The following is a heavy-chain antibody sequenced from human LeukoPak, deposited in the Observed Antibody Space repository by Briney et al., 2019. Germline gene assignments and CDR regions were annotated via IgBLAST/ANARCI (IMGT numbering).Heavy chain of an antibody. J-gene: IGHJ4*02. CDR3: AAQDTFFDS. CDR2: IYTTGAT. V-gene: IGHV3-53*01. CDR1: GFTVSYNY. D-gene: IGHD2-15*01. Sequence: GGSLRLSCAASGFTVSYNYMSWVRQAPGKGLEWVSSIYTTGATYYAESVKGRFTISRDSSKTTVFLQMNSQRAEDTAVYFCAAQDTFFDSWGQGTLVTVSS.